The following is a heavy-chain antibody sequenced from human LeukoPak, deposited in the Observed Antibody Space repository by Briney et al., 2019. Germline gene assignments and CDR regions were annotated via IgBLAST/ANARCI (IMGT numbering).Heavy chain of an antibody. Sequence: PGGSLRLSCAGSGFTFTDAWMSWVRQAPGKGLAWVANIIEDGNLKYYVDSVKGRFTISRDNTKNSLYLQMKSLRADDTAVYYCARVGKNGWDFDHWGQGTLVTVSS. J-gene: IGHJ4*02. V-gene: IGHV3-7*01. CDR2: IIEDGNLK. CDR3: ARVGKNGWDFDH. CDR1: GFTFTDAW. D-gene: IGHD6-19*01.